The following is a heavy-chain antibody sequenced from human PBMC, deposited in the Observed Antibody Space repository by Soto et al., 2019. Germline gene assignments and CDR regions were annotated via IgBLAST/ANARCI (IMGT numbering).Heavy chain of an antibody. D-gene: IGHD3-3*01. CDR1: GGSISSYY. CDR2: IYYHGST. J-gene: IGHJ5*02. V-gene: IGHV4-59*01. CDR3: ARTYYDFWSGYWRWFDP. Sequence: SETLSLTCPVSGGSISSYYWARISQPPDDGLEWIGYIYYHGSTNYNPSLKSRVTISVDTSKNQFSLKLSSVTAADTAVYYCARTYYDFWSGYWRWFDPWGQGTLVTVSS.